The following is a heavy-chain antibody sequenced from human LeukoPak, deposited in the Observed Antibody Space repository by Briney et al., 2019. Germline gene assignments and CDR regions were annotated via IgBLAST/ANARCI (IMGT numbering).Heavy chain of an antibody. J-gene: IGHJ4*02. D-gene: IGHD3-22*01. CDR2: IGGSGGST. CDR1: GFTFSNYA. V-gene: IGHV3-23*01. Sequence: PGGSLRLSCAASGFTFSNYAMSWVRQAPGKGLEWVSSIGGSGGSTYYADSVKGRFTISRDNAKNSLYLQMNSLRAEDTAVYYCARDQDGGKYYYESSGYSHWGQGILVTVSS. CDR3: ARDQDGGKYYYESSGYSH.